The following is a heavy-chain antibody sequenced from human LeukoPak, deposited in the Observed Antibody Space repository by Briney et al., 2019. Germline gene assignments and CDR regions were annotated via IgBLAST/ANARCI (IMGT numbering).Heavy chain of an antibody. V-gene: IGHV3-23*01. CDR3: ARWATSFDL. CDR1: GFTFNRNA. J-gene: IGHJ4*02. Sequence: PGGSLRLSCAASGFTFNRNAISWVRQAPGKGLEWVSTIGGSGDKTFYADSVKGRFTISRDNAKNSLYLRMNSLRAEDTAVYYCARWATSFDLWGQGTLVTVSS. D-gene: IGHD5-24*01. CDR2: IGGSGDKT.